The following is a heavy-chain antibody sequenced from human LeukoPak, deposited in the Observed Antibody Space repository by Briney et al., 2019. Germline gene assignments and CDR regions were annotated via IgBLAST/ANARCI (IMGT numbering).Heavy chain of an antibody. CDR1: GFTFSSYG. V-gene: IGHV3-33*01. D-gene: IGHD1-26*01. Sequence: SGGSLRLSCAASGFTFSSYGMHWVRQAPGKGLEWVAVIWYDGSNKYYADSVKGRFTISRDNSKNTLYLQMNSLRAEDTAVYYCARDGSGSYTLAYYFDYWGQGTLVTVSS. CDR2: IWYDGSNK. J-gene: IGHJ4*02. CDR3: ARDGSGSYTLAYYFDY.